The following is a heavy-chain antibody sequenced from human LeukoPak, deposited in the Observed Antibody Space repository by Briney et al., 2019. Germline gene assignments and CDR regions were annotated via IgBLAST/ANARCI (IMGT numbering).Heavy chain of an antibody. J-gene: IGHJ4*02. CDR3: VRVGDEVAYTRGYLDH. Sequence: GVCLRLSCAASGFTVSSHDMSWVRQAPGKGLEWVSVIPMGGTTYYADSVKGRFTISRQSSNNTLYLQANSLGIEDTAVYYCVRVGDEVAYTRGYLDHWGQGTLVTVS. D-gene: IGHD3-16*01. V-gene: IGHV3-53*04. CDR2: IPMGGTT. CDR1: GFTVSSHD.